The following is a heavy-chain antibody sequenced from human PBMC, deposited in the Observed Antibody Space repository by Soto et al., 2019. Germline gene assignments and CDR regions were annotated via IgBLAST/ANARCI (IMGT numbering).Heavy chain of an antibody. CDR2: IYYGGSP. J-gene: IGHJ6*02. CDR3: AVPAASVAAASGTYYYYGMDV. Sequence: TLSLACSVSGAPISSSGYYWGWVRQPPGRGLEWIGYIYYGGSPYYNPSLKSRVTISVDTSKNQFSLNLSSVTAADTAVYYCAVPAASVAAASGTYYYYGMDVWGQGTTVTVSS. CDR1: GAPISSSGYY. D-gene: IGHD6-19*01. V-gene: IGHV4-39*01.